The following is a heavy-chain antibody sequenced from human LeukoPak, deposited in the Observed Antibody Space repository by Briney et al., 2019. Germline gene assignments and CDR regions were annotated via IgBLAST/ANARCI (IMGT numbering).Heavy chain of an antibody. Sequence: GASVKVSCKASGYTFTSYYVHWVRQAPGQGLEWMGVINPSGGSTSYAQKFQGRVTMTRDTSTSTVYMELSSLRSEDTAVYYCARGFYSSGWYGYFQHWGQGTLVTVSS. V-gene: IGHV1-46*01. D-gene: IGHD6-19*01. CDR2: INPSGGST. J-gene: IGHJ1*01. CDR1: GYTFTSYY. CDR3: ARGFYSSGWYGYFQH.